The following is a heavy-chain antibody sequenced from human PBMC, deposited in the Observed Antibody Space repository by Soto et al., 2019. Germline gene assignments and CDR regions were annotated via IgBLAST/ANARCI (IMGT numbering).Heavy chain of an antibody. D-gene: IGHD1-7*01. CDR1: GGSFSGYS. Sequence: PSETLSLTCALYGGSFSGYSWIWIRQPPGKGLEWIGEINHSGSTNYNPSLKSRVTISVDTSKNQFSLMLSSVTAADTAMYYCARGGAEGLELGYMDDWGNGTTVTVSS. J-gene: IGHJ6*03. CDR3: ARGGAEGLELGYMDD. V-gene: IGHV4-34*01. CDR2: INHSGST.